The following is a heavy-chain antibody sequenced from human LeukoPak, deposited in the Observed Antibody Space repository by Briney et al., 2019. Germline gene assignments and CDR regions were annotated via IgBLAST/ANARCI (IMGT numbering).Heavy chain of an antibody. D-gene: IGHD3-22*01. V-gene: IGHV3-53*01. CDR1: GFTVTSNY. CDR3: ASTYYYDSSGYYYPYDY. Sequence: GGSLRLSCAASGFTVTSNYMSWVRQAPGKGLEWVSVIYSGGSTYYADSVKGRFTISRDNSKNTLYLQMNSLRAEDTAVYYCASTYYYDSSGYYYPYDYWGQGTLVTVSS. CDR2: IYSGGST. J-gene: IGHJ4*02.